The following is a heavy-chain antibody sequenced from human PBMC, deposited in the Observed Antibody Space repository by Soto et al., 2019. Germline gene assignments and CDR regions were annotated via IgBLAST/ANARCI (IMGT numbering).Heavy chain of an antibody. D-gene: IGHD3-22*01. Sequence: SETLSLTCTVSGGSISSYYWSWIRQPPGKGLEWIGYIYYSGSTNYNPSLKSRVTISVDTSKNQFSLKLSSVTAADTAVYYCATSRYYYDSSGPSLYYFDYWGQGTLVTVSS. V-gene: IGHV4-59*01. CDR2: IYYSGST. J-gene: IGHJ4*02. CDR3: ATSRYYYDSSGPSLYYFDY. CDR1: GGSISSYY.